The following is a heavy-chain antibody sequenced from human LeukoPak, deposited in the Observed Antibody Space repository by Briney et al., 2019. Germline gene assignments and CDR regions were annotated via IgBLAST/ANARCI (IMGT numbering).Heavy chain of an antibody. V-gene: IGHV4-59*01. D-gene: IGHD3-16*01. CDR3: ARHLGGAGANDY. CDR2: IYYSGST. CDR1: SGSISSYY. J-gene: IGHJ4*02. Sequence: PSETLSLTCTVSSGSISSYYWSWIRQPPGKGLEWIGYIYYSGSTNYNPSLKSRVTISVDTSKNQFSLKLSSVTAADTAVYYCARHLGGAGANDYWGQGTLVTVSS.